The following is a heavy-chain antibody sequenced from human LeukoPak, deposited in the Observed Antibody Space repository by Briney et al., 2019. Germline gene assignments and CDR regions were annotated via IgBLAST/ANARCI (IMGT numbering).Heavy chain of an antibody. CDR3: ARKNDFDI. V-gene: IGHV4-59*01. CDR1: GGSISSDH. D-gene: IGHD2/OR15-2a*01. J-gene: IGHJ3*02. CDR2: IYYSGST. Sequence: KSSETLSLTCTVPGGSISSDHWNWIRQPPGKGLEWIGCIYYSGSTYYNPSLKSRVTISVDMSKSQFSLRLTSVTAADTAVYYCARKNDFDIWGQGTLVTVSS.